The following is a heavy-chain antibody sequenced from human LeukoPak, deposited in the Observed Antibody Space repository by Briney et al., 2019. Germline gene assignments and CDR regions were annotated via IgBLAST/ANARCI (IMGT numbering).Heavy chain of an antibody. D-gene: IGHD6-19*01. Sequence: PGGSLRLSCAASGFTFSSYAMSWVRQAPGKGLEWVSAISGSGGSTYYADSVKGRLTISRDNSKNTLYLQMNSLRAEDTAVYYCAKAQYSSGWYYDYWGQGTLVTVSS. J-gene: IGHJ4*02. CDR3: AKAQYSSGWYYDY. CDR2: ISGSGGST. V-gene: IGHV3-23*01. CDR1: GFTFSSYA.